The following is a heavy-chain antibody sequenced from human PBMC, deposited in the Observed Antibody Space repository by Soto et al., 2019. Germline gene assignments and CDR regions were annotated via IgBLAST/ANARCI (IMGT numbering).Heavy chain of an antibody. CDR3: ARVGELHYYYYYGMDV. V-gene: IGHV1-2*02. CDR1: GYTFTGYY. J-gene: IGHJ6*02. CDR2: INPNSGGT. D-gene: IGHD1-26*01. Sequence: VASVKVSCKASGYTFTGYYMHWVRQAPGQGLEWMGWINPNSGGTNYAQKFQGRVTMTRDTSISTAYMELSRLRSDDTAVYYCARVGELHYYYYYGMDVWGQGTTVTVSS.